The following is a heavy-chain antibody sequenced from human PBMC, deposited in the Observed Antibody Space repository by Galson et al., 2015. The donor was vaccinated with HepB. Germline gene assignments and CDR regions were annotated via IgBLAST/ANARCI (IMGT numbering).Heavy chain of an antibody. CDR1: GLTVSKSY. CDR2: IYSGGHA. V-gene: IGHV3-53*01. D-gene: IGHD2-15*01. Sequence: SLRLSCAVSGLTVSKSYVSWVRQAPGKGLEWLSVIYSGGHAFYADSVQGRFTISRDTSKNTVYLQMRRLRAEDTAVYYCASPFCIGGNCYPLWYWGQGTLVTVSS. CDR3: ASPFCIGGNCYPLWY. J-gene: IGHJ4*02.